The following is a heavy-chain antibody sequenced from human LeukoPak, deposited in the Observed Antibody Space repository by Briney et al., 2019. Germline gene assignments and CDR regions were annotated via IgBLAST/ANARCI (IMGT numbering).Heavy chain of an antibody. CDR2: IKQAGSEK. D-gene: IGHD2-2*02. V-gene: IGHV3-7*01. CDR3: ARDKPGDSCYIY. J-gene: IGHJ4*02. CDR1: GFTFSSYW. Sequence: GGSLRLSCAASGFTFSSYWMSWVRRAPGRGRVGVANIKQAGSEKYYVDSVKGRSTISRDNAKNSQYLQMDRLRAEDTAVYYCARDKPGDSCYIYWGEGNLVTVSS.